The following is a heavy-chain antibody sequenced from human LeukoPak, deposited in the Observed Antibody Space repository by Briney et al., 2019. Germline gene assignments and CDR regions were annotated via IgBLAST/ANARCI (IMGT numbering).Heavy chain of an antibody. CDR1: GFTFSSYG. Sequence: GGSLRLSCAASGFTFSSYGMHWVRQAPGKGLEWVSSISSSSSYIYYADSVKGRFTISRDNAKNSLYLQMNSLRAEDTAVYYCARVRVRGVIKPRDWFDPWGQGTLVTVSS. D-gene: IGHD3-10*01. CDR3: ARVRVRGVIKPRDWFDP. V-gene: IGHV3-21*01. CDR2: ISSSSSYI. J-gene: IGHJ5*02.